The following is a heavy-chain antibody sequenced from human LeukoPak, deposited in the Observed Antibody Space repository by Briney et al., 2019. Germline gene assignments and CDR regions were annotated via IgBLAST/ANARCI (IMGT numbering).Heavy chain of an antibody. J-gene: IGHJ4*02. V-gene: IGHV3-23*01. D-gene: IGHD3-9*01. CDR3: AKDRRVLRYLDWLSPLDY. CDR2: ISGSDGST. Sequence: TGGSLSLSCAASGFTFSSYAMSWVRPAPGKGLEWVSAISGSDGSTYYADSVKGRFTISRDNSKNTLYLQMNSLRAEDTAVYYCAKDRRVLRYLDWLSPLDYWGQGTLVTISS. CDR1: GFTFSSYA.